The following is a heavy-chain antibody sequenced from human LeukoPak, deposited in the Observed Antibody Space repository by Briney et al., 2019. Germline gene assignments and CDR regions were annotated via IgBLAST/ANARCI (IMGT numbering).Heavy chain of an antibody. Sequence: TSETLSLTCTVSGGSISSSTYYWGWIRQPPGEGLEWIGSIYYSGNTYYNPSLKSRVTISVDTSKNQFSLKLSSVTATDTAVYYCARLKYYYDSSGYSYFVYWGQGTLVTVSS. V-gene: IGHV4-39*01. J-gene: IGHJ4*02. CDR2: IYYSGNT. CDR1: GGSISSSTYY. CDR3: ARLKYYYDSSGYSYFVY. D-gene: IGHD3-22*01.